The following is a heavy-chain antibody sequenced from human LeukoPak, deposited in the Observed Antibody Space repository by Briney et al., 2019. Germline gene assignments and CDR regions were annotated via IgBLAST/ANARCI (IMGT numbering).Heavy chain of an antibody. V-gene: IGHV1-2*06. Sequence: ASMKVSCKASGYTFTVYFIHWVRQAPGQGLEWMGRINPNSGATDYAQKFQGRVTMTRDTSISTAYMELSSLKSDDTAMYYCAKIRSSHDFDYWGQGTLITVSS. D-gene: IGHD6-6*01. CDR3: AKIRSSHDFDY. J-gene: IGHJ4*02. CDR2: INPNSGAT. CDR1: GYTFTVYF.